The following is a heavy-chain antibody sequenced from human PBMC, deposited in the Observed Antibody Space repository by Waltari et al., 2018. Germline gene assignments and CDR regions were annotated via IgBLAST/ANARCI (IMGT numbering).Heavy chain of an antibody. Sequence: QVQLQASGPGLVRPSQTLSLTFTVSGGSTTSGIVYWTCTRHPAGKGLEWVGHIFTSGSTNYNPFLKSRVSVSLDTSENQFSLRLSSVTAADTAVYYCARDEARYYDIMTGGGYYGLDVWGQGTTVTVSS. CDR1: GGSTTSGIVY. CDR3: ARDEARYYDIMTGGGYYGLDV. J-gene: IGHJ6*02. D-gene: IGHD3-9*01. CDR2: IFTSGST. V-gene: IGHV4-61*02.